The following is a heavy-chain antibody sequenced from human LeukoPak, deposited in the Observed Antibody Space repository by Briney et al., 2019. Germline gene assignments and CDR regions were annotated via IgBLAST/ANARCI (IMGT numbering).Heavy chain of an antibody. V-gene: IGHV3-7*01. CDR1: GFTFSSYW. D-gene: IGHD3-9*01. CDR3: ARDLPVYDILTGYYSGPGDS. CDR2: IKQDGSEK. Sequence: PGGSLRLSCAASGFTFSSYWMSWVRQAPGKGLEWVANIKQDGSEKYYVDSVKGRFTISRDNAKNSLYLQMNSLRAEDTAVYYCARDLPVYDILTGYYSGPGDSWGQGTLVTVSS. J-gene: IGHJ4*02.